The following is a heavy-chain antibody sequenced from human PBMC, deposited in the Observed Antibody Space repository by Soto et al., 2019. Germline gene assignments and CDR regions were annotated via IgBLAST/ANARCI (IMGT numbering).Heavy chain of an antibody. CDR3: ARDRLVVVAATSFGDI. D-gene: IGHD2-15*01. CDR1: GFTFSDYY. CDR2: ISSSGSTI. V-gene: IGHV3-11*01. Sequence: GGSLRLSCVASGFTFSDYYMSWIRQAPGKGLEWVSYISSSGSTIYYADSVKGRFTISRDNAKNSLYLQMNSLRAEDTAVYYCARDRLVVVAATSFGDIWGQGTMVTVSS. J-gene: IGHJ3*02.